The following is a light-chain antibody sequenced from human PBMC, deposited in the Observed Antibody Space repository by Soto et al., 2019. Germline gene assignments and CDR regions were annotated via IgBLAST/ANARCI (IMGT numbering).Light chain of an antibody. Sequence: QSVLTQPPSVSGAPGQRVTISCTGSSSNIGAGFDVYWYQHLPGTAPKLLTYDNTNRPSGVPDRFSGSKSGTSASLAITGLQAEDEADYYCQSYDSSLSAVVFGGVTKLTVL. CDR1: SSNIGAGFD. V-gene: IGLV1-40*01. CDR2: DNT. CDR3: QSYDSSLSAVV. J-gene: IGLJ2*01.